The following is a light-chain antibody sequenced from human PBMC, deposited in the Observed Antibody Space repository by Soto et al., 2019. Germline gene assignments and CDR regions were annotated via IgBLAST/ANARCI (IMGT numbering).Light chain of an antibody. J-gene: IGLJ1*01. Sequence: QSALTQPASVSGSPGQSITISCTGPSSDVGGYNYVSWYQQHPGKAPKLMIYDVSNRPSGVSNRFSGSKSGYTASLPISGLQAEDEADYYCSSYTSSGTLGVFGTGTKVTVL. CDR1: SSDVGGYNY. V-gene: IGLV2-14*01. CDR3: SSYTSSGTLGV. CDR2: DVS.